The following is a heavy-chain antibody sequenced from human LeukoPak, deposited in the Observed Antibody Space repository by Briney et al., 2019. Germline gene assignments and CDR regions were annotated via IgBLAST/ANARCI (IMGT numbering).Heavy chain of an antibody. V-gene: IGHV4-59*01. CDR2: IYYSAST. CDR3: ARGGGNRSYYFDY. CDR1: GDSISSYY. D-gene: IGHD4-23*01. J-gene: IGHJ4*02. Sequence: SETLSLTCTVSGDSISSYYWGWIRQSPEKGLECIGYIYYSASTYYNPSLKSRVTMSVDTSKNQFSLKLTSVTAADTAVYYCARGGGNRSYYFDYWGQGTLVTVSS.